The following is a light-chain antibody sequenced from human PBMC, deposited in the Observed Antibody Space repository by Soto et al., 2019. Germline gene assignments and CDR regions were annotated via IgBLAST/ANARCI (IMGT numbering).Light chain of an antibody. Sequence: DIVMTQSPLSLPVTPGEPAALSCRTSQSVSNNYLAWYQQKPGQAPRLLIYGASSRATGIPDRFSGSGSGTDFTLTISSLEPEDFAVYYCQQRSNWPITFGQGTRLEIK. J-gene: IGKJ5*01. CDR1: QSVSNNY. V-gene: IGKV3D-20*02. CDR3: QQRSNWPIT. CDR2: GAS.